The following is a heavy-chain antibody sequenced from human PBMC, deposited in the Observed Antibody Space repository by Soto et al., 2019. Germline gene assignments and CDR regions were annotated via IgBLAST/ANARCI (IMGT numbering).Heavy chain of an antibody. J-gene: IGHJ6*02. D-gene: IGHD2-21*02. V-gene: IGHV1-46*01. CDR3: ARVQMRPRRDSTDG. Sequence: WVRQALGQGLEWMGITNPHGRTTNYEQRFKGRVNMTWDTSASTVYMEVTSLRPEDTAVYYCARVQMRPRRDSTDGWGQGTRVTVS. CDR2: TNPHGRTT.